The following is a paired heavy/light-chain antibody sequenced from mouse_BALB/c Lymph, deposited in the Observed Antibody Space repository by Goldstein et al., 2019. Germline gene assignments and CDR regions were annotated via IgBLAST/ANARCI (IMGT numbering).Heavy chain of an antibody. Sequence: EVQLVESGGDLVKPGGSLKLSCAASGFAFSSYGMSWVRQTPDKRLEWVATISSGNNYTYYPDSVKGRFTISRDNAKNTLYLQMSSLKSEDTAMYFCARQAYFRYDDYGMDYWGQGTSVTVSS. CDR3: ARQAYFRYDDYGMDY. CDR1: GFAFSSYG. V-gene: IGHV5-6*01. D-gene: IGHD2-14*01. J-gene: IGHJ4*01. CDR2: ISSGNNYT.
Light chain of an antibody. V-gene: IGKV4-72*01. CDR3: QQWSSNPFT. CDR1: SSVSY. J-gene: IGKJ4*01. Sequence: QIVLSQSPAILSASPGEKVTMTCRASSSVSYIHWYQQKPGSSPKPWIYATSNLASGVPARFSGSGSGTSYSLTISRVEAEDAATYYCQQWSSNPFTFGSGTKLEIK. CDR2: ATS.